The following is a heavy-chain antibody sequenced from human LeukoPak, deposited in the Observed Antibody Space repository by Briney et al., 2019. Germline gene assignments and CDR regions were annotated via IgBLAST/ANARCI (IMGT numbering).Heavy chain of an antibody. V-gene: IGHV3-53*01. CDR3: ARRAGAYSHPYDY. Sequence: GGSLRLSCTVSGFTVSSNSMSWVRQAPGKGLEWVSFIYSDNTHYSDSVKGRFTISRDNSKNTLYLQINSLRAEDTAVYYCARRAGAYSHPYDYWGQGTLVTVSS. CDR1: GFTVSSNS. J-gene: IGHJ4*02. D-gene: IGHD4/OR15-4a*01. CDR2: IYSDNT.